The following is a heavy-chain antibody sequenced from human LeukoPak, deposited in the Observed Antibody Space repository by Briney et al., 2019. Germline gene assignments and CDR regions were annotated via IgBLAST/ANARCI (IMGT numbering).Heavy chain of an antibody. Sequence: GGSLRLSCAASGFTFSSSAMSWVRQVPGKGLEWVSGISASGGSTSYADSVRGRFTISRDNSKNTLYVQMNSLRDEDTAVYYCAREPPGNYDSSGYYYAYFDCWGQGTLVTVSS. CDR1: GFTFSSSA. CDR3: AREPPGNYDSSGYYYAYFDC. J-gene: IGHJ4*02. CDR2: ISASGGST. D-gene: IGHD3-22*01. V-gene: IGHV3-23*01.